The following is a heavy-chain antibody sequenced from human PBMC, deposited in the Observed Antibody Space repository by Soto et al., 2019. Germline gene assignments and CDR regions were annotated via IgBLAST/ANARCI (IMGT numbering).Heavy chain of an antibody. CDR3: AKDGGYDSSGYYDYYSDY. V-gene: IGHV3-23*01. Sequence: VGSLRLSCAASGFTFSSYAMSWVRQAPGKGLEWVSAISGSGGSTYYADSVKGRFTISRDNSKNTLYLQMNSLRAEDTAVYYCAKDGGYDSSGYYDYYSDYWGQGTLVTVSS. D-gene: IGHD3-22*01. CDR2: ISGSGGST. J-gene: IGHJ4*02. CDR1: GFTFSSYA.